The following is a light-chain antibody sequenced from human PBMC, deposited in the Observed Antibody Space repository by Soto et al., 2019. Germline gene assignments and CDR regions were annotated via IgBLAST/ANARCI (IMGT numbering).Light chain of an antibody. Sequence: DIQMTQSPSSLSASVGDRVTITCRASQSISSYLNWYQQKPGKAPKLLIYAASSLQSGVPSRLSGSGYGTDFTLTISSLQPEDFATYYCQQSYSTPFTFGPGTKVDIK. J-gene: IGKJ3*01. V-gene: IGKV1-39*01. CDR2: AAS. CDR3: QQSYSTPFT. CDR1: QSISSY.